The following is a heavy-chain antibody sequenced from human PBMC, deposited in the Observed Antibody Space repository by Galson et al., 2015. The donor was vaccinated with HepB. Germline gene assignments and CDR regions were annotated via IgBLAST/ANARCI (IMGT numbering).Heavy chain of an antibody. V-gene: IGHV1-3*01. CDR3: ARDTASGYFDY. J-gene: IGHJ4*02. CDR2: INAGNGNT. Sequence: SVKVSCKASGYTFTSYAMHWVRQAPGQRLEWMGWINAGNGNTKYSQKFQGRVTITRDTSASTAYMELSSLRAEDTAVYYCARDTASGYFDYWGQGTLVTVSS. D-gene: IGHD3-10*01. CDR1: GYTFTSYA.